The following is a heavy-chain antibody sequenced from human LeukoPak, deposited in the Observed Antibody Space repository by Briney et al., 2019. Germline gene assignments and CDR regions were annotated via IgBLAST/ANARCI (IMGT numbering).Heavy chain of an antibody. CDR2: INHSGST. V-gene: IGHV4-34*01. CDR1: GGSFSGDY. J-gene: IGHJ5*02. CDR3: ARGPTIAFRRSHLKKNNWFDP. D-gene: IGHD3-3*02. Sequence: SETLSLTCAVYGGSFSGDYWSWIRQPPGKGLERIGEINHSGSTNYNPSLKSRVTISVDTSKNQFSLKLSSVIAADTAVYYCARGPTIAFRRSHLKKNNWFDPWGQGTLVTVSS.